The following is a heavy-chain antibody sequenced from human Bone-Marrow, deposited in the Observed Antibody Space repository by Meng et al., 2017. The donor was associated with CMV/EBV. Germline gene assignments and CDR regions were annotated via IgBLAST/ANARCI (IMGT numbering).Heavy chain of an antibody. CDR1: TDSINTVDYY. CDR3: ARYYYHSSAYHFDS. V-gene: IGHV4-30-4*08. CDR2: IYYSGNS. J-gene: IGHJ4*02. D-gene: IGHD3-22*01. Sequence: STDSINTVDYYWSWLRKPPGKGLEWIGYIYYSGNSYYNPSLKSRVTISVDTSRNQFSLKLSSVTAADTAVYYCARYYYHSSAYHFDSWGQGALVTVSS.